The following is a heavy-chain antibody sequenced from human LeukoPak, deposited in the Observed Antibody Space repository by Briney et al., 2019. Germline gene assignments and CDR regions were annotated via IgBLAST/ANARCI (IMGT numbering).Heavy chain of an antibody. CDR3: AEVRIASPDTLLLWHHGFDY. CDR2: ISGSGGST. CDR1: GFTFSSYA. J-gene: IGHJ4*02. D-gene: IGHD3-10*01. V-gene: IGHV3-23*01. Sequence: GGSLRLSCAASGFTFSSYAMSWVRQAPGKGLEWVSAISGSGGSTYYADSVKGRFTISRDNSKNTLYLQMNSLRAEDTAVYYCAEVRIASPDTLLLWHHGFDYWGQGTLVTVSS.